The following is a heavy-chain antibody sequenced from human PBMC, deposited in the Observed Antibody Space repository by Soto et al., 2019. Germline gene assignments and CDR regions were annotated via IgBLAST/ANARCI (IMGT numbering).Heavy chain of an antibody. Sequence: QVQLVESGGGVVQPGRSLRLSCAASGFTFSSYGMHWVRQAPGKGLERVAVIWYDGSNKYYADSVKGRFTISRDNSKITLYLQMNSLRAEDTAVYYCARFSSSWYGRIDYWGQGTLVTVSS. CDR3: ARFSSSWYGRIDY. J-gene: IGHJ4*02. D-gene: IGHD6-13*01. CDR1: GFTFSSYG. CDR2: IWYDGSNK. V-gene: IGHV3-33*01.